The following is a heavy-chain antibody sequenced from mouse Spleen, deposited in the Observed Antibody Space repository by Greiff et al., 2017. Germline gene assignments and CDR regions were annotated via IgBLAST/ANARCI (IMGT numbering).Heavy chain of an antibody. CDR3: AREGTTVVDYYAMDY. J-gene: IGHJ4*01. V-gene: IGHV5-6-5*01. CDR1: GFTFSSYA. D-gene: IGHD1-1*01. Sequence: EVHLVESGGGLVKPGGSLKLSCAASGFTFSSYAMSWVRQTPEKRLEWVASISSGGSTYYPDSVKGRFTISRDNARNILYLQMSSLRSEDTAMYYCAREGTTVVDYYAMDYWGQGTSVTVSS. CDR2: ISSGGST.